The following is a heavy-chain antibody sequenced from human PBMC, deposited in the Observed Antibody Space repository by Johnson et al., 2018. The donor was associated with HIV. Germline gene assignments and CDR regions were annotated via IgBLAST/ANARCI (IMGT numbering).Heavy chain of an antibody. Sequence: VQLVESGGGVVRPGGSLRLSCAASGFTFDDYGMSWVRQAPGKGLEWVSGISYNSGTIGYADSVQGRFTISRDNAKNSLYLQMSSLRAEDTALYYCAKDGRGEQLVDQGDAFDIWGQGTMVTVSS. V-gene: IGHV3-9*01. J-gene: IGHJ3*02. D-gene: IGHD6-6*01. CDR2: ISYNSGTI. CDR1: GFTFDDYG. CDR3: AKDGRGEQLVDQGDAFDI.